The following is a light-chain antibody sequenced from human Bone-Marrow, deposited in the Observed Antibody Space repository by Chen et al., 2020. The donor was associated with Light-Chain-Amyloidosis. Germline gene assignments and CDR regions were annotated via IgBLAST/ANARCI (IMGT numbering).Light chain of an antibody. J-gene: IGLJ3*02. V-gene: IGLV1-40*01. Sequence: QSVLTQPPSVSGAPGQKVPISCTVSRSNLGAGYDVHWYQQLPGTAPKLLIYDTNNRPSGVPDRFSGSKSGTAAFLAITGLQAEDEADYYCQSYDMSLYSSVFGGGTKLTVL. CDR3: QSYDMSLYSSV. CDR2: DTN. CDR1: RSNLGAGYD.